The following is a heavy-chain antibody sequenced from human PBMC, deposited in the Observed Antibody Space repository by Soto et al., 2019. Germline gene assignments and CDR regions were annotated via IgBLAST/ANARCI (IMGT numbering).Heavy chain of an antibody. D-gene: IGHD3-16*01. J-gene: IGHJ4*02. CDR2: IYSGGST. CDR3: ARGAEKGVPYPLDS. CDR1: GFTVSTNY. Sequence: EVQLVESGGGLIQPGGSLRLSCAVSGFTVSTNYMSWVRQAPGKGLEWVSVIYSGGSTHYADYVRGRFAISRDNSKNTLYLQMNSLRAEDTAVYYCARGAEKGVPYPLDSWGQGTLVTVSS. V-gene: IGHV3-53*01.